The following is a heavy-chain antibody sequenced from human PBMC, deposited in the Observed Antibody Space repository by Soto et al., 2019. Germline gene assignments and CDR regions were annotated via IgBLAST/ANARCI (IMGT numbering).Heavy chain of an antibody. CDR1: GGSISTYDYS. V-gene: IGHV4-30-2*01. CDR3: AREMTIFGVAPGGGLDV. Sequence: SETLSLTCTASGGSISTYDYSWSWIRQPPGGGLEWIGSIYQTGRTYVIPSLKSRVTMSLDKSKNQFSLNLTAVTAADTALYYCAREMTIFGVAPGGGLDVWGQGITVTVSS. CDR2: IYQTGRT. D-gene: IGHD3-3*01. J-gene: IGHJ6*02.